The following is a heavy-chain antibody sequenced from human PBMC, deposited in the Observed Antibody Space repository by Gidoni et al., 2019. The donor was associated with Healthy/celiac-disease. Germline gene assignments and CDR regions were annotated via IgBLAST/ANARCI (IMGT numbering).Heavy chain of an antibody. V-gene: IGHV1-69*01. D-gene: IGHD6-19*01. CDR3: ASSGWSTNWFDP. CDR2: IIPICGTA. Sequence: QVQLVQSGAEVKKPGSSVKVSCKASGGTFSSYAISWVRQAPGQGLEWRGGIIPICGTANYAQKFQGRVTITADESTSTAYMELSSLRSEDTAVYYCASSGWSTNWFDPWGQGTLVTVSS. J-gene: IGHJ5*02. CDR1: GGTFSSYA.